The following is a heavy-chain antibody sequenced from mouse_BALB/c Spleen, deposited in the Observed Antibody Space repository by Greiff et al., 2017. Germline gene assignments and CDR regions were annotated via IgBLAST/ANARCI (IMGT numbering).Heavy chain of an antibody. CDR1: GFTFSSYT. CDR3: ARGGTMIDY. CDR2: ISNGGGST. J-gene: IGHJ2*01. V-gene: IGHV5-12-2*01. D-gene: IGHD2-4*01. Sequence: EVQLVESGGGLVQPGGSLKLSCAASGFTFSSYTMSWVRQTPEKRLEWVAYISNGGGSTYYPDTVKGRFTISRDNAKNTLYLQMSSLKSEDTAMYYCARGGTMIDYWGQGTTLTVSS.